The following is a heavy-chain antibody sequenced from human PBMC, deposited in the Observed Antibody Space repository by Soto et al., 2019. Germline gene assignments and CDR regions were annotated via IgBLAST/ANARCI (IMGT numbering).Heavy chain of an antibody. V-gene: IGHV3-30*02. CDR2: IWYDGSNK. CDR1: GFTFSNYG. CDR3: AKDAGPSYYYYGMDV. J-gene: IGHJ6*02. Sequence: GGSLRLSCAASGFTFSNYGMHWVRQAPGKGLEWVAVIWYDGSNKYYADSVKGRFTISRDNSKNTLYLQMNSLRAEDTAVYYCAKDAGPSYYYYGMDVWGQGTTVTVSS.